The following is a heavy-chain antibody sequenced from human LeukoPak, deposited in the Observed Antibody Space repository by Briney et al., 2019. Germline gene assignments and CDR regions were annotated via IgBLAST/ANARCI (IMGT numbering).Heavy chain of an antibody. V-gene: IGHV4-30-4*08. CDR3: ARETSGIRGGYDFDY. D-gene: IGHD5-12*01. Sequence: SETLSLTCTVSGGPISSGDYYWSWIRQPPGKGLEWIGYIYYSGSTYYSPSLKSRVTISVDTSKNQFSLKLSSVTAADTAVYYCARETSGIRGGYDFDYWGQGTLVTVSS. J-gene: IGHJ4*02. CDR1: GGPISSGDYY. CDR2: IYYSGST.